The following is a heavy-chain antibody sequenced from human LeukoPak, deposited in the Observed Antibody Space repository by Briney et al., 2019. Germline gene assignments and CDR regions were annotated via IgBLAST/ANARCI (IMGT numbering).Heavy chain of an antibody. J-gene: IGHJ6*03. CDR3: ARGIQTWTYRSFYFQFYMDV. V-gene: IGHV3-49*04. CDR2: IRSQAKGGTT. Sequence: GGSLRLSCAASGFTFSSYDMSWVRQAPGRGLEWVGFIRSQAKGGTTESAASLKGRLSISREDSKNIAYLQLDSLETEDTAVYYRARGIQTWTYRSFYFQFYMDVWGKGTTVTVSS. D-gene: IGHD2/OR15-2a*01. CDR1: GFTFSSYD.